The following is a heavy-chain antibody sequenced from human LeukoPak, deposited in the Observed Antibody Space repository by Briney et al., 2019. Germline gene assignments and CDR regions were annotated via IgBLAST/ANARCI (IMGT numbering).Heavy chain of an antibody. Sequence: GGSLRLSCAASGFRFGGYAMTWVRQAPGKGLEWVSSITYNGAATDYLDSVKARFTISRDNSRSTLYLQMGSLTAEDTALYYCAKDGLYFDGSTHIYYFDSWGQGTLVAVSS. V-gene: IGHV3-23*01. D-gene: IGHD3-9*01. CDR2: ITYNGAAT. J-gene: IGHJ4*02. CDR1: GFRFGGYA. CDR3: AKDGLYFDGSTHIYYFDS.